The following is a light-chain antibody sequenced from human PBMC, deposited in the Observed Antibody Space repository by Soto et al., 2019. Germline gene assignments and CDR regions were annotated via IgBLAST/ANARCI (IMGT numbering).Light chain of an antibody. V-gene: IGKV3-20*01. J-gene: IGKJ2*03. CDR3: QQYGDYNSPRYS. CDR2: ATS. Sequence: ESVFTLSPGTLSLSPGDRDTISCRASQSVSSDYLAWYQQKPGQAPRLVVYATSRRATGIPDRFSGSGSGTDFTLPISRLEPEDIAMYYCQQYGDYNSPRYSFGQGTRLEI. CDR1: QSVSSDY.